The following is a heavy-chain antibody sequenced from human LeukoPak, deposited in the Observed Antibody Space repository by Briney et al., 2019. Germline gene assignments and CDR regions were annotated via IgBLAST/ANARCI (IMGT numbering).Heavy chain of an antibody. CDR1: GFTFSGYG. J-gene: IGHJ4*02. V-gene: IGHV3-21*01. CDR3: TRDGYYGGNSGVFDY. D-gene: IGHD4-23*01. Sequence: GGSLRLSCAASGFTFSGYGMSWVRQAPGKGLEWVSSISSSSSYIYYADSVKGRFTISRDNAKNSLYLQMNSLRAEDTAVYYCTRDGYYGGNSGVFDYWGQGTLVTVSS. CDR2: ISSSSSYI.